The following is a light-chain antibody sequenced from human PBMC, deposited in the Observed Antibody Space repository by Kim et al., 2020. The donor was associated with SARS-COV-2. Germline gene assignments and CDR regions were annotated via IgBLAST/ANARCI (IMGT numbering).Light chain of an antibody. CDR1: SSNIGSDT. Sequence: GQRVTISCSVSSSNIGSDTVDWYQHLPGAAPQLLIYNNNQRPSRVPDRFSASKSGTSASLAISGLQSEDEADYYCAAWDDSLNGPVFGGGTKLTVL. J-gene: IGLJ3*02. V-gene: IGLV1-44*01. CDR3: AAWDDSLNGPV. CDR2: NNN.